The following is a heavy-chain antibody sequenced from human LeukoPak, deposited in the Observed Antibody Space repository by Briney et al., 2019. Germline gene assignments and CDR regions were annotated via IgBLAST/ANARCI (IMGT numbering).Heavy chain of an antibody. J-gene: IGHJ3*02. Sequence: GGTLRLSCAASGFTFSSYGMHWVRQAPGKGLEWVAVISYDGSNKYYADSVKGRFTISRDNSKNTLYLQMNSLRAEDTAVYYCAKEGSIWGQGTMVTVSS. V-gene: IGHV3-30*18. CDR1: GFTFSSYG. CDR2: ISYDGSNK. CDR3: AKEGSI.